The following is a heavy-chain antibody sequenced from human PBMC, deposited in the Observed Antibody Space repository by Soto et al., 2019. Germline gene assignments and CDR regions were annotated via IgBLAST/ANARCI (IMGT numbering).Heavy chain of an antibody. Sequence: QVQLVQSGAEVKKPGASVKVSCKASGDTFIGYYIHWVRQAPGQGLEWMGRINPRSGDTTYAQKFQGRLTMTRDTSISTAYMELSSLRSDDTAVYYCGRDVVGVTPLGWFDPWGQGSLVTVSS. CDR1: GDTFIGYY. CDR2: INPRSGDT. CDR3: GRDVVGVTPLGWFDP. J-gene: IGHJ5*02. V-gene: IGHV1-2*06. D-gene: IGHD1-26*01.